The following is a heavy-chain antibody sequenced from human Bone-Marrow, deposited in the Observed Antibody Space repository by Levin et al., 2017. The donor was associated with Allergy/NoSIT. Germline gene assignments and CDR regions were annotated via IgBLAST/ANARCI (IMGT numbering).Heavy chain of an antibody. CDR3: AKGNAADYYYYYGMDV. D-gene: IGHD6-13*01. CDR2: IIPIFGTA. J-gene: IGHJ6*02. CDR1: GGTFSSYA. Sequence: SVKVSCKASGGTFSSYAISWVRQAPGQGLEWMGGIIPIFGTANYAQKFQGRVTITADESTSTAYMELSSLRSEDTAVYYCAKGNAADYYYYYGMDVWGQGTTVTVSS. V-gene: IGHV1-69*13.